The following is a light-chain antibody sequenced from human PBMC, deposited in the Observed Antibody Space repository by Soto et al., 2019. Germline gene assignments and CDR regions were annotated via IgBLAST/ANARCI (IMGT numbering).Light chain of an antibody. Sequence: SVLTQPASLSGAPGRSHTISCAGNSSDVGHYNYVSWYQQHPGKAPKLLIYDVSNRPSGVSDRFSGSKSGNTASLTISGLQAEDESDYYCSSYTISNTYVFGTGTKVTVL. CDR2: DVS. CDR3: SSYTISNTYV. V-gene: IGLV2-14*01. CDR1: SSDVGHYNY. J-gene: IGLJ1*01.